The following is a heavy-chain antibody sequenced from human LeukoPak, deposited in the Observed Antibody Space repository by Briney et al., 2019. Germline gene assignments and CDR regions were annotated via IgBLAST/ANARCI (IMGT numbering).Heavy chain of an antibody. CDR1: GYTFTGYY. CDR3: ARVHWSDSGSYYRGLGVNDY. Sequence: GASVKVSCKASGYTFTGYYMHWVRQAPGQGLEWMGWINPNSGGTNYAQKFQGRVTMTRDTSISTAYMELSRLRSDDTAVYYCARVHWSDSGSYYRGLGVNDYWGQGTLVTVSS. CDR2: INPNSGGT. J-gene: IGHJ4*02. V-gene: IGHV1-2*02. D-gene: IGHD1-26*01.